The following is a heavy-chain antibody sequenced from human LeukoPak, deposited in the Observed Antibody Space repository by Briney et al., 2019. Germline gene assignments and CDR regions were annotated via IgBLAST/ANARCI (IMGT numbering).Heavy chain of an antibody. Sequence: ASVKVSCKASGGTFSSYAISWVRQAPGQGLEWMGRIIPILGIANYAQKFQGRVTITADKSTSTAYMELSSLRSEDTAVYYCASIYDSSDPGDYWGQGTLVTVSS. J-gene: IGHJ4*02. CDR3: ASIYDSSDPGDY. D-gene: IGHD3-22*01. V-gene: IGHV1-69*04. CDR2: IIPILGIA. CDR1: GGTFSSYA.